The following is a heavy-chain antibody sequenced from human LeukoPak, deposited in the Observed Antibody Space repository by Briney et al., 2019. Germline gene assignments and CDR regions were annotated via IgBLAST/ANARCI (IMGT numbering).Heavy chain of an antibody. CDR1: GFTFSSYW. Sequence: PGGSLRLSCAASGFTFSSYWMHWVRQARRKGLVWVSRINSDGSSTSYADSVKGRFTISRDNAKNTLYLQMNSLRAEDTAVYYSARAWYYYDSSGLLYWGQGTLVTVSS. J-gene: IGHJ4*02. D-gene: IGHD3-22*01. CDR3: ARAWYYYDSSGLLY. CDR2: INSDGSST. V-gene: IGHV3-74*01.